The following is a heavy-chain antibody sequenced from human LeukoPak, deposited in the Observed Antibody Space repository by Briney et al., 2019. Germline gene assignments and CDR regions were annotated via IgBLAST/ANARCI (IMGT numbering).Heavy chain of an antibody. J-gene: IGHJ4*02. Sequence: GGSLRLSCAASGFTFSSYWMSWVRQAPGKGLEWVANIKHDGSEKYYVDSVKGRFTISRDNAKNSLYFQMNSLGEEDTALYFCARGTTINNFDYWGQGTLVTVSS. CDR1: GFTFSSYW. CDR2: IKHDGSEK. D-gene: IGHD5-12*01. CDR3: ARGTTINNFDY. V-gene: IGHV3-7*01.